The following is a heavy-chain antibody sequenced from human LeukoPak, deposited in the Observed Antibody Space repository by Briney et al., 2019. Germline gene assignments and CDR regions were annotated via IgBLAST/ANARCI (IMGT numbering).Heavy chain of an antibody. CDR3: ARSSYSSSSSV. CDR2: INSDGSEG. J-gene: IGHJ3*01. V-gene: IGHV3-7*03. D-gene: IGHD6-6*01. Sequence: GGSLRLTCAVSGFTFSGFWMSWSRQAPGKGLEWVASINSDGSEGYYADVVKGRFTISRDNAKNSLYLQINSLRAEDTAVYYCARSSYSSSSSVWGQGTMVTVSS. CDR1: GFTFSGFW.